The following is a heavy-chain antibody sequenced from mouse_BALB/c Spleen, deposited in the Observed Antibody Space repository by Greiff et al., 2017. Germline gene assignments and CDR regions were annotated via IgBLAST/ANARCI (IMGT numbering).Heavy chain of an antibody. CDR2: ISSGGGST. Sequence: EVQVVESGGGLVKPGGSLKLSCAASGFAFSSYDMSWVRQTPEKRLEWVAYISSGGGSTYYPDTVKGRFTISRDNAKNTLYLQMSSLKSEDTAMYYCARYDYDGAMDYWGQGTSVTVSS. CDR3: ARYDYDGAMDY. D-gene: IGHD2-4*01. V-gene: IGHV5-12-1*01. J-gene: IGHJ4*01. CDR1: GFAFSSYD.